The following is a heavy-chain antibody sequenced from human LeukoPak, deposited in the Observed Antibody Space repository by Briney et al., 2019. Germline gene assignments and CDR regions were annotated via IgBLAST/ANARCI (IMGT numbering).Heavy chain of an antibody. J-gene: IGHJ6*02. CDR2: ISSSSSTI. D-gene: IGHD3-22*01. CDR1: GFTFSSYS. CDR3: ARDYYDSSGYYYIYYYYGMDV. V-gene: IGHV3-48*02. Sequence: GGSLRLSCAASGFTFSSYSMNWVRQAPGKGLEWVSYISSSSSTIYYADSVKGRFTISRDNAKNSLYLQMNSLRDEDTAVYYCARDYYDSSGYYYIYYYYGMDVWGQGTTVTVSS.